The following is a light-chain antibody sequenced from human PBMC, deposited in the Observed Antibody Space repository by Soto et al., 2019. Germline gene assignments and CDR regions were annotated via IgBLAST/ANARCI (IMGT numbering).Light chain of an antibody. J-gene: IGKJ5*01. Sequence: EFVLTQSPGTLSLSPGERATISCRASQSVSSSYLAWYQQKPGQAPRLLIYGASTRATGIPARFSGSGSGTDFTLTISRLEPEDFAVYYCQQYGSSPHFGQGTRLEIK. V-gene: IGKV3-20*01. CDR2: GAS. CDR3: QQYGSSPH. CDR1: QSVSSSY.